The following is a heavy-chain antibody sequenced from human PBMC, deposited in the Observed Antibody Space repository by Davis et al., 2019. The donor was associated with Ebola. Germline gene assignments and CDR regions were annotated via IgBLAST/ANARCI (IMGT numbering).Heavy chain of an antibody. Sequence: AASVKVSCKASGYTFTNYGITWVRQAPGQGLEWMGWINPHNGNTNYAQNVQGRVTMTTDTSTSTAYMKVGSLRSDDTAVYYCARAQFPTTSDYWGQGTLVTVSS. CDR3: ARAQFPTTSDY. CDR1: GYTFTNYG. J-gene: IGHJ4*02. D-gene: IGHD1-1*01. V-gene: IGHV1-18*04. CDR2: INPHNGNT.